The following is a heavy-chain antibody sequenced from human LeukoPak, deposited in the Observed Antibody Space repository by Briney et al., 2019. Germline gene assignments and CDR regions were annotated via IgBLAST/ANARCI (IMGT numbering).Heavy chain of an antibody. Sequence: ASVKLSCTASGYTFTGYYMHWVRQAPGQGLEWMGWINPNSGGTNYAQKFQGRVTMTRDTSISTAYMELSRLRSDDTAVYYCARQGPPVAVAGSRWFDPWGQGTLVTVSS. V-gene: IGHV1-2*02. D-gene: IGHD6-19*01. CDR2: INPNSGGT. CDR1: GYTFTGYY. J-gene: IGHJ5*02. CDR3: ARQGPPVAVAGSRWFDP.